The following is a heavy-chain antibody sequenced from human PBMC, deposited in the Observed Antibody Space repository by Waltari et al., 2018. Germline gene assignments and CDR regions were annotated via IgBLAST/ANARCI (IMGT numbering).Heavy chain of an antibody. V-gene: IGHV1-3*01. CDR1: GYTLTKYS. J-gene: IGHJ4*02. CDR2: IHGGNSNT. D-gene: IGHD3-3*01. CDR3: AKTQYDFWSAYFDY. Sequence: QVYLVHSGAELTMPGASVKVSCKASGYTLTKYSLHWVRQAPGQGLEWMGWIHGGNSNTKYSKKFQDRLSISQDTSATTVYMELSSLTSEDTAVYYCAKTQYDFWSAYFDYWGQGTLVTVSS.